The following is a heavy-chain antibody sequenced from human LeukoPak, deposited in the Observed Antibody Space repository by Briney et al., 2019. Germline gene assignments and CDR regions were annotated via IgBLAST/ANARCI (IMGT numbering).Heavy chain of an antibody. CDR1: GFTFSDYY. D-gene: IGHD6-13*01. Sequence: GGSLRLSCAASGFTFSDYYMSWIRQAPGKGLEWVSYISGSGSHTTYADSVRGRFTISRDNAKNSLSLQVNSLRADDTAVYYCARVGSTVAAGTPDYWGQGTLVTVSS. CDR3: ARVGSTVAAGTPDY. V-gene: IGHV3-11*06. CDR2: ISGSGSHT. J-gene: IGHJ4*02.